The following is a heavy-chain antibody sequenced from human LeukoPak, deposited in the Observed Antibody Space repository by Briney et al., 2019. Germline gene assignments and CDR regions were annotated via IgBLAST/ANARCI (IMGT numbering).Heavy chain of an antibody. V-gene: IGHV1-2*02. CDR1: GYTFTGYY. D-gene: IGHD3-22*01. J-gene: IGHJ4*02. CDR3: ARADYYDSSGFFDY. Sequence: ASVKVSCTASGYTFTGYYMHWVRQAPGQGLEWMGWINPNSGGTNYAQKFQGRVTMTRDTSISTAYMELSRLRSDDTAVYYCARADYYDSSGFFDYWGQGTLVTVSS. CDR2: INPNSGGT.